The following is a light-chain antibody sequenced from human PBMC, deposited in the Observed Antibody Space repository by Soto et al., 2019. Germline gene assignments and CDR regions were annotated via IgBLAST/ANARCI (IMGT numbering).Light chain of an antibody. CDR2: EVS. CDR1: SSDVGGYNY. V-gene: IGLV2-8*01. CDR3: SSYAGSSTWV. Sequence: QSAPTQPPSASGSPGQSATISCTGTSSDVGGYNYFSWYQQYPGKAPKLMIYEVSKRPSGVPGRFSGSKSGNTASLTVSGLQAEDEADYYCSSYAGSSTWVFGGGTKLTVL. J-gene: IGLJ2*01.